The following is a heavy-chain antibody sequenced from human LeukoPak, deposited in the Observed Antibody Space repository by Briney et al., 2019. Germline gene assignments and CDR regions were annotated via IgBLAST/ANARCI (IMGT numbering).Heavy chain of an antibody. CDR3: ARGAYSSGWYRSYEMATDY. J-gene: IGHJ4*02. Sequence: LGESLKISCKGSGYSFTSYWIGWVRQMPGKGLEWMGIIYPGDSDTRYSPSFQGQVTISADKSISTAYLQWSSLKASDTAMYYCARGAYSSGWYRSYEMATDYWGQGTLVTVSS. D-gene: IGHD6-19*01. CDR1: GYSFTSYW. CDR2: IYPGDSDT. V-gene: IGHV5-51*01.